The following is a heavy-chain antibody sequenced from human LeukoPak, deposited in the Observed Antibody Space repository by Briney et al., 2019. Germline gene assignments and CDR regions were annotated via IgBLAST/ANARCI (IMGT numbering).Heavy chain of an antibody. D-gene: IGHD5-12*01. CDR2: MNPNSGDT. V-gene: IGHV1-8*01. Sequence: ASVKVSCKASGYTFTNCDINWVRQATGQGLEWMGWMNPNSGDTGYSQKFQGRFTMTRNTSISTAYMELSSLRSEDMALYYCARGVATDYWGQGTLVTVSS. CDR3: ARGVATDY. CDR1: GYTFTNCD. J-gene: IGHJ4*02.